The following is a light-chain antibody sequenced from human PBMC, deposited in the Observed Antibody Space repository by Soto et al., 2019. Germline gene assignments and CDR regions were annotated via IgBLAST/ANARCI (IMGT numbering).Light chain of an antibody. Sequence: EVVLTQSPGTLSLSPGERVTLSCRASQSVTNNYLAWYQQRPGLAPRLLIYGASTRTAGIPDRFTGSGSGTDFTLTISRLEPEDFAVYYCQQYGTSRTFGQGTKVEIK. J-gene: IGKJ1*01. CDR1: QSVTNNY. V-gene: IGKV3-20*01. CDR3: QQYGTSRT. CDR2: GAS.